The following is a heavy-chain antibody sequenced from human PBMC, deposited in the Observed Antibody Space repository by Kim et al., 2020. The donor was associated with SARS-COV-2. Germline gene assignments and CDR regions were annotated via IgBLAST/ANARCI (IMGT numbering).Heavy chain of an antibody. CDR2: TI. V-gene: IGHV3-43*01. Sequence: TIHYANSVKGRFTIFRDNSKNALYLKMNSLTEEDTAVYYCAKDRVAVGFDPWDQGTLVTVSS. CDR3: AKDRVAVGFDP. J-gene: IGHJ5*02. D-gene: IGHD2-21*01.